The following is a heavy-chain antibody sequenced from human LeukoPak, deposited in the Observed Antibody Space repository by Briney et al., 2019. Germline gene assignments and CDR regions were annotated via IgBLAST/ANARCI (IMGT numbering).Heavy chain of an antibody. D-gene: IGHD5-12*01. CDR1: GGSISSSSYY. V-gene: IGHV4-39*01. CDR3: ARQGGWLRSYYFDY. Sequence: SETLSLTCTVSGGSISSSSYYWGWIRQPPGKGLEWIGSIYYSGSTYYNPSLKSRVTISVDTSKNQFSLKLSSVTAADTAVYHCARQGGWLRSYYFDYWGQGTLVTVS. CDR2: IYYSGST. J-gene: IGHJ4*02.